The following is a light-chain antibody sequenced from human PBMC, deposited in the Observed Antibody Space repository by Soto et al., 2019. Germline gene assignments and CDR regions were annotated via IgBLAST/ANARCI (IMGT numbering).Light chain of an antibody. CDR2: GAS. Sequence: ETVLTQSPGTLSLSPGEIATLSCRASQNLNSNFLAWYQQKPGQTPRVLIFGASTRAIGSPARFSGSGSGTEFTLTISSLQSEDFVVYYCQQYSNWPLLSFGGGTKVDIK. V-gene: IGKV3-15*01. J-gene: IGKJ4*01. CDR1: QNLNSN. CDR3: QQYSNWPLLS.